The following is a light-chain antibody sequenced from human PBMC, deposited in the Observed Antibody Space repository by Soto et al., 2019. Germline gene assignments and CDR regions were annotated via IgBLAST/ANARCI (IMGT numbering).Light chain of an antibody. Sequence: QSALTQPRSVSGSPGQSVTISCTGTSADVGGYDYVSWYQQHPGKAPKLVIYDVSKRPSGVPDRFSGSKSGNTASLSISGLRAEDEADYYCYSYAGNNILLFGGGTKVTVL. V-gene: IGLV2-11*01. CDR3: YSYAGNNILL. CDR1: SADVGGYDY. CDR2: DVS. J-gene: IGLJ3*02.